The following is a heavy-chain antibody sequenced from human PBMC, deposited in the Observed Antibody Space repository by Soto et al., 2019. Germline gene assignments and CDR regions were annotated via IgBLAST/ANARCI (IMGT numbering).Heavy chain of an antibody. CDR3: ARLRRDWGDAFDL. V-gene: IGHV1-69*01. CDR1: GGPFGSSA. J-gene: IGHJ3*01. D-gene: IGHD3-16*01. Sequence: QVQLVQSGADVKKPGSSVKVSCKTSGGPFGSSAISWVRQAPAQGLEWMGEIIPVFDKANYAQNFQGRLTITADEPTGTVFMQLSSLRSEDTAVYFCARLRRDWGDAFDLWGLVTFVTGSS. CDR2: IIPVFDKA.